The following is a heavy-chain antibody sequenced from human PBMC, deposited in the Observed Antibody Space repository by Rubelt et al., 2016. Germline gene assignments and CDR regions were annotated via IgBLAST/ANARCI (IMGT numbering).Heavy chain of an antibody. CDR3: ARSGSAELYFDY. J-gene: IGHJ4*02. D-gene: IGHD1-14*01. CDR2: ISYGGSNK. Sequence: VSYGGGVVQPGRSLRLSCAASGFTFSSYAMHWVRQAPGKGLEWVAVISYGGSNKYYADSVKGRFTISRDNSKNTLYLQMNSLRAEDTAVYYCARSGSAELYFDYWGQGTLVTVSS. CDR1: GFTFSSYA. V-gene: IGHV3-30*04.